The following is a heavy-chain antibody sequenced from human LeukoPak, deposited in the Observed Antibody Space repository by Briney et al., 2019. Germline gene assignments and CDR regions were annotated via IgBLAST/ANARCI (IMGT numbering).Heavy chain of an antibody. J-gene: IGHJ4*02. D-gene: IGHD1-26*01. CDR2: ISYDGSNK. V-gene: IGHV3-30*18. Sequence: PGGSLRLSCAASGFTFSSYGMHWVRQAPGKGLEWVAVISYDGSNKYYADSVKGRFTISRDNSKNTLYLQMNSLRAEDTAVYYSAKADGDSGSHPDPFDYWGQGTLVTVSS. CDR3: AKADGDSGSHPDPFDY. CDR1: GFTFSSYG.